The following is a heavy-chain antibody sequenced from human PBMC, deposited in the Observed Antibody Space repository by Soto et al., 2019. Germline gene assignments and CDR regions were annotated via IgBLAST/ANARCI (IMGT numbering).Heavy chain of an antibody. V-gene: IGHV3-9*01. CDR1: RFIFGNFA. J-gene: IGHJ6*02. D-gene: IGHD2-8*01. CDR2: ITWNSASV. Sequence: TLRLSCAASRFIFGNFAMHWDRQAPGKGLKWVSSITWNSASVAYADSVKGLFTSSRDNAKNPLYLQINNLRPEESALYYSTTEVYGMGYYYSGMVIGDQGPRVTASS. CDR3: TTEVYGMGYYYSGMVI.